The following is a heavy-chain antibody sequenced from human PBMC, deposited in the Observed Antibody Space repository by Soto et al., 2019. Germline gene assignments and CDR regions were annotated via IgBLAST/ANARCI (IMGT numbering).Heavy chain of an antibody. CDR1: GGSISGYY. J-gene: IGHJ4*02. Sequence: QVQLQESGPGLVKPSETLSLTSPFSGGSISGYYWSWIRQPPGKGLEWIGYIYYSGSTNYNPSLKSRVTISVDTSKNQFSLKLSSVTAADTAVYYCARHHDYWGQGTLVTVSS. CDR3: ARHHDY. CDR2: IYYSGST. V-gene: IGHV4-59*08.